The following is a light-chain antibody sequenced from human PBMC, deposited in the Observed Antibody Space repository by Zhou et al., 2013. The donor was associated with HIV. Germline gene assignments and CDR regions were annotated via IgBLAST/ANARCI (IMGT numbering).Light chain of an antibody. CDR1: QTIIHW. V-gene: IGKV1-5*03. J-gene: IGKJ1*01. CDR2: QAS. Sequence: DIQMTQSPTTLSASIGDRVTITCRANQTIIHWLAWYQQKSGEAPKLLIYQASILESGVPVRFSGSVSGTSGTDFSLTISSLQPDDFATYYCQQYDKYPWTFGQGTKVDFK. CDR3: QQYDKYPWT.